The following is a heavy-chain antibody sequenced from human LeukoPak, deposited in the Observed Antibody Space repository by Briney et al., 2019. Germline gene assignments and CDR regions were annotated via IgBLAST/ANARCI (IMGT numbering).Heavy chain of an antibody. CDR2: ISSSSSYI. CDR1: GFTFSSYS. D-gene: IGHD3-22*01. Sequence: GGSLRLSCAASGFTFSSYSMNWVRQAPGKGLEWVSSISSSSSYIYCADSVKGRFTISRDNAKNSLYLQMNSLRAEDTAVYYCASLTFYDSSGYPYMDVWGKGTTVTVSS. CDR3: ASLTFYDSSGYPYMDV. J-gene: IGHJ6*03. V-gene: IGHV3-21*01.